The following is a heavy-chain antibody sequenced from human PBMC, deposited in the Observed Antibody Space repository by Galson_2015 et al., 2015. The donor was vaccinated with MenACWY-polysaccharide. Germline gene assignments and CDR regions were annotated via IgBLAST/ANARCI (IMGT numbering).Heavy chain of an antibody. J-gene: IGHJ3*02. D-gene: IGHD3-9*01. V-gene: IGHV3-7*01. CDR2: IKQDGSEK. CDR3: ARTQLLTYYDILTGYPPYAFDI. Sequence: SLRLSCAASGFTFSSYWMSWVRQAPGKGLEWVANIKQDGSEKYYVDSVKGRFTISRDNAKNSLYLQMNSLRAEDTAVYYCARTQLLTYYDILTGYPPYAFDIWGQGTMVTVSS. CDR1: GFTFSSYW.